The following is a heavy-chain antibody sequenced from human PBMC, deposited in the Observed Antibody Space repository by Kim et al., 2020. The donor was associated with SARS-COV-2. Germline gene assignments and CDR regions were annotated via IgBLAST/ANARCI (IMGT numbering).Heavy chain of an antibody. Sequence: GGSLRLSCAASGFTFSNAWMSWVRQAPGKGLEWVGRIKSKTDGGTTDYAAPVKGRFTISRDDSKNTLYLQMNSLKTEDTAVYYCTTDPALIAAAGTFLLTLFDYWGQGTLVTVSS. D-gene: IGHD6-13*01. V-gene: IGHV3-15*01. CDR2: IKSKTDGGTT. CDR1: GFTFSNAW. CDR3: TTDPALIAAAGTFLLTLFDY. J-gene: IGHJ4*02.